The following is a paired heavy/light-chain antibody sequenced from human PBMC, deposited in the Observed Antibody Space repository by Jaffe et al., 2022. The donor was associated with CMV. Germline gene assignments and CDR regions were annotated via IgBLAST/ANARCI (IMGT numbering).Light chain of an antibody. CDR1: HSISDW. J-gene: IGKJ1*01. Sequence: DIQMTQSPATLSASVGDRVTITCRASHSISDWLAWYQQKPGKAPKLLIYMKSRLQTGVPSRFSGSGSGTEFTLTISSLQPDDFATYYCQHYDGFPWTFGQGTKVEIK. CDR3: QHYDGFPWT. V-gene: IGKV1-5*03. CDR2: MKS.
Heavy chain of an antibody. V-gene: IGHV3-23*01. CDR2: ISGWGYDK. CDR1: GFNFETNA. J-gene: IGHJ6*02. CDR3: ATTGDSNTVVNYHPMDV. D-gene: IGHD4-4*01. Sequence: EVQLLESGGGLVQPGTSLRLSCAASGFNFETNAMSWVRQASGKGLEWVSSISGWGYDKKYANSVKGRFTISRDNSKNTVYLQMNGVRAEDTAVYYCATTGDSNTVVNYHPMDVWGLGTTVTV.